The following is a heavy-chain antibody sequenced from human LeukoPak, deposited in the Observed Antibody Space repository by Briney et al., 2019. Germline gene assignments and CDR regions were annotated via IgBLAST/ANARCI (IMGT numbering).Heavy chain of an antibody. D-gene: IGHD3-16*01. CDR1: GLTLSSYS. Sequence: GGSLRLSCAASGLTLSSYSMNWVRQAPGKGLEWVAFIRHDGSIKNYADSVKGRSTISRDNSKNTLYLQMDSLRAEDTAVYYCAKDSLADIDYWGQGTLVTVSS. CDR2: IRHDGSIK. CDR3: AKDSLADIDY. V-gene: IGHV3-30*02. J-gene: IGHJ4*02.